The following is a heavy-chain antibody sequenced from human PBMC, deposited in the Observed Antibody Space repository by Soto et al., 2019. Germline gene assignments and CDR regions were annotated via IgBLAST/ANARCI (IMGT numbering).Heavy chain of an antibody. Sequence: GGSLRLSCAASVFTFSSYATSWVRQAPGKGLEWVSAISGSGGSTYYADSVKGRFTISRDNSKNTLYLQMNSLRAEDTAVYYCAKFHPYDSSGYYYNYWGQGTLVTVS. CDR2: ISGSGGST. CDR1: VFTFSSYA. V-gene: IGHV3-23*01. D-gene: IGHD3-22*01. J-gene: IGHJ4*02. CDR3: AKFHPYDSSGYYYNY.